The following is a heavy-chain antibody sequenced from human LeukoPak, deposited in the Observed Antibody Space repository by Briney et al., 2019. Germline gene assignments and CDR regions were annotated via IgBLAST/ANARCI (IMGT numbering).Heavy chain of an antibody. V-gene: IGHV4-39*07. Sequence: ASETLSLTCTVSGGSISSSSYYWGWIRQPPGKGLEWIGSIYYSGSTYYNPSLKSRVTISVDTSKNQFSLKLSSVTAADTAVYYCARVGSSWYEFQHWGQGTLVTVSS. CDR2: IYYSGST. J-gene: IGHJ1*01. D-gene: IGHD6-13*01. CDR3: ARVGSSWYEFQH. CDR1: GGSISSSSYY.